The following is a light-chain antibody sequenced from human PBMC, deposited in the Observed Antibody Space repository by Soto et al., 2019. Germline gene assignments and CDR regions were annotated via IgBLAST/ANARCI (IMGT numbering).Light chain of an antibody. CDR2: DAS. CDR1: QSVSSY. J-gene: IGKJ1*01. CDR3: QQRSNSWT. V-gene: IGKV3-11*01. Sequence: EIVLTQSPATLSLSPGERATLSCRASQSVSSYLAWYQQKPGQAPRLLIYDASNMATGIPARFSGSGSGTDFTLTISSLEPEDFAVYYCQQRSNSWTFGQGTKVEIK.